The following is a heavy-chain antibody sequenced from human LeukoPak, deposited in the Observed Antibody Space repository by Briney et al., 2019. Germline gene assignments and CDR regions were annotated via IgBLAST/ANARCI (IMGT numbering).Heavy chain of an antibody. Sequence: PSETLSLTCAVYGGSFSGYYWSWIRQPAGKGLEWIGRIYTSGSTNYNPSLKSRVTISVDTSKNQFSLKLSSVTAADTAVYYCARDRSTIFGVVIIPDYGMDVWGQGTTVTVSS. CDR2: IYTSGST. CDR1: GGSFSGYY. V-gene: IGHV4-59*10. CDR3: ARDRSTIFGVVIIPDYGMDV. D-gene: IGHD3-3*01. J-gene: IGHJ6*02.